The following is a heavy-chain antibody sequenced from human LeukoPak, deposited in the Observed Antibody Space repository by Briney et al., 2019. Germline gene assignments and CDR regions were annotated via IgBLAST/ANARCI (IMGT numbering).Heavy chain of an antibody. CDR2: INPNSGGT. J-gene: IGHJ4*02. CDR3: ARGMTTVVTPGVY. V-gene: IGHV1-2*02. Sequence: VASVKVSCKASGYTFTGYYMHWVRQAPGQGLEWMGWINPNSGGTNYAQKFQGRVTMTRDTSISTAYMQLSRLRSDDTAVYYCARGMTTVVTPGVYWGQRTLVTISS. D-gene: IGHD4-23*01. CDR1: GYTFTGYY.